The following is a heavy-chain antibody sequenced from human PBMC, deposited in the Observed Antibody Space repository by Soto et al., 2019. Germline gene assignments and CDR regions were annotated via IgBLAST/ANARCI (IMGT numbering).Heavy chain of an antibody. Sequence: SETMCLTWTVAGDQIISGGCHWSWIRKSPGKRLEWIAYIYYTGTTKYNPSLKSRVTISVDTSKNQFSLRLTSVTAADTAVYYCARAASPYFDLLSAFHPWGQGTLVTVSS. CDR1: GDQIISGGCH. CDR2: IYYTGTT. J-gene: IGHJ5*02. CDR3: ARAASPYFDLLSAFHP. V-gene: IGHV4-61*08. D-gene: IGHD3-9*01.